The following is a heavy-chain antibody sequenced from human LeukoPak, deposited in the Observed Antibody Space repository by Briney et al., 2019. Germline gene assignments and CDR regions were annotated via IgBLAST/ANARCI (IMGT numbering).Heavy chain of an antibody. V-gene: IGHV4-34*01. D-gene: IGHD3-10*01. Sequence: SETLSLTCAVYGGSFSGYCWSWIRQPPGKGLEWIGEINHSGSTNYNPSLKSRVTISVDTSKNQFSLKLSSVTAADTAVYYCARRSYYSGSGSPPRYWGQGTLVTVSS. CDR3: ARRSYYSGSGSPPRY. CDR2: INHSGST. J-gene: IGHJ4*02. CDR1: GGSFSGYC.